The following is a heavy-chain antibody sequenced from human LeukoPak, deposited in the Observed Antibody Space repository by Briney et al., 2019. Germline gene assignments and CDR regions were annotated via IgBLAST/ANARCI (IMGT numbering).Heavy chain of an antibody. CDR1: GFTFSSYE. CDR3: ARSAGTWFDP. Sequence: GGSLRLSCAASGFTFSSYEMNWDRQAPGKGLEWVSYISSSGSTIYYADSVKGRFTISRDNAKNSLYLQMNSLRVEDTAVYYCARSAGTWFDPWGQGTLVTVSS. CDR2: ISSSGSTI. J-gene: IGHJ5*02. D-gene: IGHD1-1*01. V-gene: IGHV3-48*03.